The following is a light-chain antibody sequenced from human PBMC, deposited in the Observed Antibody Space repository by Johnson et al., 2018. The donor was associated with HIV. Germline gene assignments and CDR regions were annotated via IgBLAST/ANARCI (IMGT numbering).Light chain of an antibody. Sequence: QSVLTQPASVSAASGQKVNISCSRNYSNFGNNYVSWYQQLPGTAPKLLIYKNDKRPSGIPDRFSGSKSGTSATLGITGLQPGEEADYCCGVWDTRGSVGGVFAIGTKVSVL. V-gene: IGLV1-51*02. J-gene: IGLJ1*01. CDR3: GVWDTRGSVGGV. CDR1: YSNFGNNY. CDR2: KND.